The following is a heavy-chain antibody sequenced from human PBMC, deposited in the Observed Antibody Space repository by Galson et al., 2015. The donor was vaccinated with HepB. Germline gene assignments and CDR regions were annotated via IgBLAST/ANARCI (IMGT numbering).Heavy chain of an antibody. Sequence: SVKVSCKASGYTFTRYAVSWVRQAPGQGLEWMGWISTYNAETNFAQSFQGRVTLTTDTPTSTAYMELRSLRSDDTAVYYCARGRPLYTSGWLIDYWGQGTLVTVSS. CDR1: GYTFTRYA. V-gene: IGHV1-18*04. J-gene: IGHJ4*02. CDR2: ISTYNAET. CDR3: ARGRPLYTSGWLIDY. D-gene: IGHD6-19*01.